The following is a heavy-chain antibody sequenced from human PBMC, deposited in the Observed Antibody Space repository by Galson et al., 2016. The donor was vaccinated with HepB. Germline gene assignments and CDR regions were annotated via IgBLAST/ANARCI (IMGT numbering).Heavy chain of an antibody. CDR3: ARRHEYCPPVGCSVDY. Sequence: LSLTCAVSGGSITTTAWWSWVRQPPGKGLEWVAADSMDGRRKFYADSVKGRFTISRDNSNNMLFLQMSSLRVDDTAVYYCARRHEYCPPVGCSVDYWGQGTLVSVSS. D-gene: IGHD2/OR15-2a*01. J-gene: IGHJ4*02. CDR1: GGSITTTA. V-gene: IGHV3-30*03. CDR2: DSMDGRRK.